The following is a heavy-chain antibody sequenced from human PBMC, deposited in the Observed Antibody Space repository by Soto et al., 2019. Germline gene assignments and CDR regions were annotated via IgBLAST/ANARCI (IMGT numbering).Heavy chain of an antibody. J-gene: IGHJ4*02. Sequence: PVGSLRLSCAASGFTFSSYSMNWVRQAPGKGLEWVSSISSSSSYIYYADSVKGRFTISRDNAKNSLYLQMNSLRAEDTAVYYCARDRRDGYNFDYWGQGTLVTVSS. CDR2: ISSSSSYI. V-gene: IGHV3-21*01. CDR1: GFTFSSYS. CDR3: ARDRRDGYNFDY. D-gene: IGHD5-12*01.